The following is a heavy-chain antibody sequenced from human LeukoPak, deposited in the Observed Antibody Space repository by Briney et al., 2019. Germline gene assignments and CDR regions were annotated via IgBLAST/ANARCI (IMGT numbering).Heavy chain of an antibody. CDR2: INSDGSST. Sequence: PGGSLRLSCAVSGFTFSSYWTHWVRHAPGKGLVWVSRINSDGSSTSYADSVKGRFTISRDNAKNTLYLQMNSLRVEDTAVYYCASHCSSTSCLDYWGQGTLVTVSS. CDR3: ASHCSSTSCLDY. J-gene: IGHJ4*02. V-gene: IGHV3-74*01. CDR1: GFTFSSYW. D-gene: IGHD2-2*01.